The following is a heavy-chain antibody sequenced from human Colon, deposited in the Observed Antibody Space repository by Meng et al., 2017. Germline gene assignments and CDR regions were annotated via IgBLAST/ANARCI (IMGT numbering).Heavy chain of an antibody. V-gene: IGHV4-4*02. J-gene: IGHJ4*02. Sequence: QVHLQESGPGLVMPSGTLSLTCAVSGASISSATFWTWVRQTPGKGLEWIGESYYGGSTSYNPSLSSRATISLDKSKNQFSLQLDSVTAADTATYYCASSSGWWRLDSWGQGTLVTVSS. D-gene: IGHD6-19*01. CDR1: GASISSATF. CDR3: ASSSGWWRLDS. CDR2: SYYGGST.